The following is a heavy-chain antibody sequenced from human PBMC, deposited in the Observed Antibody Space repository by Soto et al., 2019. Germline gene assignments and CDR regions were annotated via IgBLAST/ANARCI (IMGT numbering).Heavy chain of an antibody. V-gene: IGHV1-18*01. Sequence: QVHLVQSGAEVKKPGASVKVSCKASGYTFTSYGITWVRQAPGQGLEWMGWISAHNGNTDNAQKLQGRVIVTRDTSTSTAYMELRSLISEDTAVYYCARGRYGDYWGQGALVTVSS. CDR2: ISAHNGNT. CDR3: ARGRYGDY. J-gene: IGHJ4*02. CDR1: GYTFTSYG. D-gene: IGHD1-1*01.